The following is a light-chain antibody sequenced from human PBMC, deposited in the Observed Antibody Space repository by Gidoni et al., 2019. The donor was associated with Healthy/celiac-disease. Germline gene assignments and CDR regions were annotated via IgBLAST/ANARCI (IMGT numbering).Light chain of an antibody. V-gene: IGKV3-20*01. CDR1: QSVSSSF. J-gene: IGKJ1*01. Sequence: IVLTQSPGTLSLSPGERATLSCRASQSVSSSFLAWYQQKPGQAPRLLIYGASSRATGIPDRFSGSGSGTDFTLTISRLEPEDFAVYYCQQYGGSPWTFXQXTKVEIK. CDR3: QQYGGSPWT. CDR2: GAS.